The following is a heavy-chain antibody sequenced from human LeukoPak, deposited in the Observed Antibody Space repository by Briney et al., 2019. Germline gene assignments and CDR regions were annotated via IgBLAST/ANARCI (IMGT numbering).Heavy chain of an antibody. J-gene: IGHJ4*02. V-gene: IGHV3-74*03. D-gene: IGHD3-22*01. CDR2: IDNAGSIT. CDR1: GFTFSNYW. CDR3: VRSAFHAGSGNYYDY. Sequence: GGSLRLSCAASGFTFSNYWIHWVRQAPGKGLVWVSRIDNAGSITTYADSVKGRFTISGDNAENTLYLQMNSLRVEDTAVYYCVRSAFHAGSGNYYDYWGQGTLVTVSS.